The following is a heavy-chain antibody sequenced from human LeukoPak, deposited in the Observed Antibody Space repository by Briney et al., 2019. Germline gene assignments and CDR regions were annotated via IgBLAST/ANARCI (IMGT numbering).Heavy chain of an antibody. CDR3: ARDNDYKIDY. CDR1: GFTFSRSW. Sequence: PGGSLRLSCAASGFTFSRSWMHWVRQAPGEGLVWVSRITGDGSTTIYADSVKGRFTISRDNAKNMVYLQLNSLRTEDTGVYYCARDNDYKIDYWGQGTLLTVSS. V-gene: IGHV3-74*01. CDR2: ITGDGSTT. J-gene: IGHJ4*02. D-gene: IGHD4-11*01.